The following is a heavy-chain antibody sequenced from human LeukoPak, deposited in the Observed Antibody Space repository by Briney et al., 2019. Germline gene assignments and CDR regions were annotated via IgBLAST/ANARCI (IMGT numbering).Heavy chain of an antibody. CDR3: VTSWCRQQRDY. V-gene: IGHV3-7*01. CDR1: GFTFRNAY. Sequence: HPGGSLRLSCAASGFTFRNAYIMWVRQAPGKGLEWVADMSPDGSDKTYVDSVKGRLTISRDNAKQSLYLQMDSLTAEDTAVYYCVTSWCRQQRDYWGQGTLVTVSS. J-gene: IGHJ4*02. CDR2: MSPDGSDK. D-gene: IGHD2-8*01.